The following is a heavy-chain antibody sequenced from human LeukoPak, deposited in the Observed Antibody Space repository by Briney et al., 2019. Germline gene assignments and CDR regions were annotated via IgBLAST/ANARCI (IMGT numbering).Heavy chain of an antibody. CDR2: IKQDGSEK. V-gene: IGHV3-7*01. J-gene: IGHJ6*04. CDR3: AKLVVPAVLDV. CDR1: GFTFSSYW. Sequence: GGSLRLSCAASGFTFSSYWMSWVRQAPGKGLEWVANIKQDGSEKYYVDSVKGRFTISRDNAKNSLYLQMNSLRAEDTAVYYCAKLVVPAVLDVWGKGTTVTASS. D-gene: IGHD2-2*01.